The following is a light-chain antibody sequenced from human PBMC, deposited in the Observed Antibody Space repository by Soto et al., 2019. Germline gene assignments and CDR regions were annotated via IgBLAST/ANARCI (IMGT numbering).Light chain of an antibody. CDR1: QSISSW. CDR3: QQYNSYPVG. V-gene: IGKV1-5*03. CDR2: KAS. J-gene: IGKJ1*01. Sequence: DIQMTQSPSTLSASVGDRVTITCRASQSISSWFAWYQQKPGKAPKLLIYKASSLESGVPSRFSGSGSGTEFTLTISSLQPDDFATYYCQQYNSYPVGFGQGTKVEIK.